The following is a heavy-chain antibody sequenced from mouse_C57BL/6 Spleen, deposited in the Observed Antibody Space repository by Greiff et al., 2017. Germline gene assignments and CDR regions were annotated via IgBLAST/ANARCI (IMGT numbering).Heavy chain of an antibody. D-gene: IGHD4-1*01. CDR3: ARRGSWARMDY. V-gene: IGHV1-82*01. CDR1: GYAFSTSW. Sequence: QVQLKESGPELVKPGASVKISCKASGYAFSTSWMNWVKQRHGKGLEWIGRIYPGDGDTNYNGKFKGKATLTADKSSSTAYMQLSSLTSEDSAVYFCARRGSWARMDYWGQGTSLTVSS. CDR2: IYPGDGDT. J-gene: IGHJ4*01.